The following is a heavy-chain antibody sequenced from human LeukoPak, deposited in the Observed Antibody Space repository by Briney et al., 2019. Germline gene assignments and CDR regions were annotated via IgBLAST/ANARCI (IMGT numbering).Heavy chain of an antibody. Sequence: GGSLRLSCAASGFTFSSYEMNWVRQAPGKGLEWVSYISSSGSTIYYADSVKGRFTISRDNSKNTLYLQMNSLRAEDTAVYYCAKDPIAVAGNNYYGMDVWGQGTTVSVCS. CDR2: ISSSGSTI. V-gene: IGHV3-48*03. CDR1: GFTFSSYE. D-gene: IGHD6-19*01. J-gene: IGHJ6*02. CDR3: AKDPIAVAGNNYYGMDV.